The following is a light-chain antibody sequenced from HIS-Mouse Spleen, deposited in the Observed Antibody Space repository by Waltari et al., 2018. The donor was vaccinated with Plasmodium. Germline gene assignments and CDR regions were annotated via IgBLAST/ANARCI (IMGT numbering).Light chain of an antibody. CDR3: GTWDSSLSAGVV. CDR1: SSHIGNNY. CDR2: DNN. Sequence: QSVLTQPPSVSAAPGQQVTISCSGSSSHIGNNYVAWYQQLPGTAPKLLIYDNNKRPSGIPDRFSGSKSGTSATLGITGLQTGDEADYYCGTWDSSLSAGVVFGGGTKLTVL. J-gene: IGLJ2*01. V-gene: IGLV1-51*01.